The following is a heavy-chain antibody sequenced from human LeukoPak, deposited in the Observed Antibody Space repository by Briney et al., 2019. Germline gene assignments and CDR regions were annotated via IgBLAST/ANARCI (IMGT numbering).Heavy chain of an antibody. D-gene: IGHD1-26*01. CDR1: GGTFSSYA. V-gene: IGHV1-69*01. Sequence: GASVKVSFKASGGTFSSYAISWVRQAPGQGLEWMGGIIPIFGTANYAQKFQGRVTITADESTSTAYMELSSLRSEDTAVYYCAGAIVGARHPSPYYFDYWGQGTLVTVSS. CDR2: IIPIFGTA. J-gene: IGHJ4*02. CDR3: AGAIVGARHPSPYYFDY.